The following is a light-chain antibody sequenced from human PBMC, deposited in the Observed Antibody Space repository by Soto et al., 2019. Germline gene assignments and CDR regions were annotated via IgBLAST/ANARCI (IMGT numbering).Light chain of an antibody. CDR3: HQYDSFPLT. J-gene: IGKJ4*01. Sequence: EIVLTQSPGTLSLSPGERATLSCRASQSVSSSYLAWYQQKPGQAPRLLISGASSRATGIPDRFSGSGSGTDFTLTMSILEPEDFAVYYCHQYDSFPLTFGGGTKVEIK. CDR1: QSVSSSY. V-gene: IGKV3-20*01. CDR2: GAS.